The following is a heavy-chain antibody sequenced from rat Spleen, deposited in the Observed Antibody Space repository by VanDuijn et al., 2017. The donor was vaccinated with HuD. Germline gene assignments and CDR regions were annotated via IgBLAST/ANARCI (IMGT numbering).Heavy chain of an antibody. CDR2: ISPGGGNT. CDR3: ARQGNNFWYFDF. Sequence: EVQLVESGGGLVQPGRSLKLSCSASEFTFSNYYMAWVRQAPTKGLEWVASISPGGGNTYYRDSVKGRFTISRDNAESTLYLQMDSLRSEDTATYYCARQGNNFWYFDFWGPGTMVTVSS. J-gene: IGHJ1*01. D-gene: IGHD4-5*01. CDR1: EFTFSNYY. V-gene: IGHV5S23*01.